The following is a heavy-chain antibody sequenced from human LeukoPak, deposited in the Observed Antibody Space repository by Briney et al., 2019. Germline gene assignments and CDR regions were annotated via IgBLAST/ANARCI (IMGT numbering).Heavy chain of an antibody. V-gene: IGHV1-69*01. CDR2: IIPIFGTA. D-gene: IGHD3-10*01. CDR3: ARDVSYGSPPNWIDP. CDR1: GGTFSSYA. Sequence: SVKVSCKASGGTFSSYAISWVRQAPGQGLEWMGGIIPIFGTANYAQKFQGRVTITADESTSTAYMELSSLRSEDTAVYYCARDVSYGSPPNWIDPWGQGTLVTVSS. J-gene: IGHJ5*02.